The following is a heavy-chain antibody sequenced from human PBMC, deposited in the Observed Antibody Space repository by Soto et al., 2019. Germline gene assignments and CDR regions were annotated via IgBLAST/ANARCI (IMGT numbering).Heavy chain of an antibody. D-gene: IGHD4-17*01. CDR3: ARDGPSTRLYDY. Sequence: QVQLVQSGAEVKKPGSSVKVSCKASGGTFISYTISWVRQAPGQGLEWMGRIIPILGIANYAQKFQGRVTITADKSTSTAYMELSSLRSEDTAVYYCARDGPSTRLYDYWGQGTLVTVSS. J-gene: IGHJ4*02. V-gene: IGHV1-69*08. CDR1: GGTFISYT. CDR2: IIPILGIA.